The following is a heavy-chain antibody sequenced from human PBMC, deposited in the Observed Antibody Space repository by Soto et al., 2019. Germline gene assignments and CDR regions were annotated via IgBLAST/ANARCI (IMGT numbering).Heavy chain of an antibody. J-gene: IGHJ6*02. V-gene: IGHV5-51*01. CDR3: ARLWKARGIMHYGMDV. CDR1: GYNFAGYW. CDR2: IYPSDSDT. D-gene: IGHD3-10*01. Sequence: GESLKISCKGSGYNFAGYWIAWVRQMPGKGLELMGIIYPSDSDTRYRPYFQGQVTISADKSISSAYLQWSSLKASDTAMYYSARLWKARGIMHYGMDVWGQGTTVTASS.